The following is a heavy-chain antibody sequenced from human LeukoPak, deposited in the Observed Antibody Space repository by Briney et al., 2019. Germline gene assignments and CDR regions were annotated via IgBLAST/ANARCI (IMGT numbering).Heavy chain of an antibody. Sequence: GGSLRLSCAASGFSFRNYWMHWVRQAPGKGLVWVSRINKDGTNTNYADSVKGRFTISRDNAKNTPYLQMNSLRAEDTAVYYCARDPDCDSTSCYIGPYNWFDPWGQGTLVTVSS. CDR3: ARDPDCDSTSCYIGPYNWFDP. D-gene: IGHD2-2*02. CDR2: INKDGTNT. CDR1: GFSFRNYW. V-gene: IGHV3-74*01. J-gene: IGHJ5*02.